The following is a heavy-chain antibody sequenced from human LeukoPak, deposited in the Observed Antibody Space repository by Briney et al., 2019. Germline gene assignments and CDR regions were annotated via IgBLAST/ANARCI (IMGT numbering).Heavy chain of an antibody. D-gene: IGHD4-11*01. CDR1: GFTFSSYS. CDR3: ARSMTTVTTSFRALDY. J-gene: IGHJ4*02. V-gene: IGHV3-21*01. CDR2: ISSSSSYI. Sequence: GGSLRLSCAVSGFTFSSYSMNWVRQAPGKGLEWVSSISSSSSYIYYADSVKGRFTISRDNAKNSLYLQMNSLRAEDTAVYYCARSMTTVTTSFRALDYWGQGTLVTVSS.